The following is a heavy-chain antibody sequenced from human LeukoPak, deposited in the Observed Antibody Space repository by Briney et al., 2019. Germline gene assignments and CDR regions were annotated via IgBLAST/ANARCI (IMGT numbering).Heavy chain of an antibody. V-gene: IGHV4-34*01. CDR3: ARGQITIFGVVTRTRREFDY. CDR2: INHSGST. D-gene: IGHD3-3*01. Sequence: SETLSLTCAVYGGSFSGYYWSWIRQPPGKGLEWIGEINHSGSTNYNPSLKSRVTISVDTSKNQFSLKLSSVTAADTAVYYCARGQITIFGVVTRTRREFDYWGQGTLATVSS. CDR1: GGSFSGYY. J-gene: IGHJ4*02.